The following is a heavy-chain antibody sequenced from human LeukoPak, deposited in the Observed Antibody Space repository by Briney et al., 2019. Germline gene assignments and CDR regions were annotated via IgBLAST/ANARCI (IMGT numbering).Heavy chain of an antibody. CDR2: INHSGST. J-gene: IGHJ4*02. CDR3: ARARGWLFHFDY. Sequence: PSETLSLTCAVYGGSFSGYYWSWIRQPPGKGLEWIGEINHSGSTNYNPSLKSRVTISVDTSKNQFSLKLSSVTAADTAVYYCARARGWLFHFDYWGQGTLVTVSS. D-gene: IGHD3-22*01. V-gene: IGHV4-34*01. CDR1: GGSFSGYY.